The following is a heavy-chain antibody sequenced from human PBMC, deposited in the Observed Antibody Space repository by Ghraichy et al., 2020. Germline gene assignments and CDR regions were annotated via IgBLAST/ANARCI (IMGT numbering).Heavy chain of an antibody. J-gene: IGHJ4*02. CDR3: ARGTWFGELLPFFDS. CDR1: GGSISSGDYY. V-gene: IGHV4-31*01. Sequence: LSLPCSVSGGSISSGDYYWNWIRQFPGKGLEWIGYIFYSGSTHYNPSLKSLVHMSIDASKNQFFLNLSSVTAADTALYYCARGTWFGELLPFFDSWGQGTLITVSS. D-gene: IGHD3-10*01. CDR2: IFYSGST.